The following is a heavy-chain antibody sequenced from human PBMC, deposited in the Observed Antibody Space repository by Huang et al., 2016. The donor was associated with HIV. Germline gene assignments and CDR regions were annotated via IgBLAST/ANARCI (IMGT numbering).Heavy chain of an antibody. Sequence: QVQLVQSGAEVKKPGASVKVSCKASGYTFTSYAMHWVRQAPGQSLEWMGWINAGNGNTKDSRMFQGRVTITRDTAASTAYMERSSLRSEDTAVYYYARVLYYYGAESPEYWCQGTLVTVSS. V-gene: IGHV1-3*01. CDR1: GYTFTSYA. J-gene: IGHJ4*02. CDR3: ARVLYYYGAESPEY. D-gene: IGHD3-10*01. CDR2: INAGNGNT.